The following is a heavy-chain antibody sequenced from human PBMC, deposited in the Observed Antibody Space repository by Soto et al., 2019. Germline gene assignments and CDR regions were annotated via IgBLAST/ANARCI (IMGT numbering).Heavy chain of an antibody. J-gene: IGHJ6*02. CDR2: IWYDGSNK. V-gene: IGHV3-33*01. Sequence: ESGGGVVQPGRSLRLSCAASGFTFSSYGMHWVRQAPGKGLEWVAVIWYDGSNKYYADSVKGRFTISRDNSKNTLYLQMNRLRAEDTAVYYCARDVTGVTYYYYYGMDVWGQGTTVTV. CDR3: ARDVTGVTYYYYYGMDV. CDR1: GFTFSSYG. D-gene: IGHD1-20*01.